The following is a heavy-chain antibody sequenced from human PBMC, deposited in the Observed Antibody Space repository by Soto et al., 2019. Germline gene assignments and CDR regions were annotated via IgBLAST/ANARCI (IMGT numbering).Heavy chain of an antibody. J-gene: IGHJ4*02. CDR2: ISYDGTNK. CDR3: ARGTAGELLDY. CDR1: GFTTPSGFTFSYYA. V-gene: IGHV3-30-3*01. D-gene: IGHD3-10*01. Sequence: QVQLVESGGGVVQPGKSLRLSCAASGFTTPSGFTFSYYAMHWVRQAPGKGLEWVAVISYDGTNKNYADSVKGRFTMSRDNSQKTVSLEMNSLGVDDTAVYYCARGTAGELLDYWGKGTLVTVSS.